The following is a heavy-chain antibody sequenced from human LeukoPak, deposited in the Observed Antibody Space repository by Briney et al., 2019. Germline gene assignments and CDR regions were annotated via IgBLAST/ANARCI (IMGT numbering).Heavy chain of an antibody. J-gene: IGHJ6*02. Sequence: GGSLRLSCAASGFTVSNNYMSWVRQAPGKGLEWVSVIYSGGSTYYADSVKGRFTISRDNSKNTLYLQMNSLRAEDTAVYYCARSKGSSSHYYYYYGMDVWGQGTTVTVSS. CDR3: ARSKGSSSHYYYYYGMDV. CDR1: GFTVSNNY. CDR2: IYSGGST. D-gene: IGHD6-6*01. V-gene: IGHV3-53*01.